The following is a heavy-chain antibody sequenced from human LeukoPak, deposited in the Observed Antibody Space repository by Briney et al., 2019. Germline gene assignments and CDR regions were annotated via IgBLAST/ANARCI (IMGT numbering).Heavy chain of an antibody. CDR2: IYYRGST. D-gene: IGHD3-10*01. J-gene: IGHJ6*02. CDR3: ARGSGSYYYYGMDV. V-gene: IGHV4-39*07. CDR1: GGSISSSSFY. Sequence: TTSETLSLTCTVSGGSISSSSFYWGWIRQPPGKGLEWIGTIYYRGSTYYNPSLKSRVTISVDTSKNQFSLKLSSVTAADTAVYYCARGSGSYYYYGMDVWGQGTTVTVSS.